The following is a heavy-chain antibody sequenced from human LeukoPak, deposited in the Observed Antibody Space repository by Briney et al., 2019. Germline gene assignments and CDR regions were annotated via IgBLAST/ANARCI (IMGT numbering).Heavy chain of an antibody. V-gene: IGHV4-59*01. Sequence: SETLSLTCTVSGGSISSYYWSWIRQPPGKGLEWIGYIYYSGSTNYNPSLKSRVTISVDTSKNQFSLKLSSVTAADTAVYYCARGRNLAVAGTRKDYYMDVWGKGTTVTVSS. CDR3: ARGRNLAVAGTRKDYYMDV. D-gene: IGHD6-19*01. CDR1: GGSISSYY. J-gene: IGHJ6*03. CDR2: IYYSGST.